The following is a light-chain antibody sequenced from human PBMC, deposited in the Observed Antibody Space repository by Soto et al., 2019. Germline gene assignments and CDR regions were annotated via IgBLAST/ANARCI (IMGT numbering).Light chain of an antibody. CDR1: QGISSY. CDR2: AAS. Sequence: IQLTQSPSFLSASVGDRVTITCRASQGISSYLAWYQQKPGKAPKVLIYAASTLQSGVPSRFSGSGSGTIFTLTISSLQTEDFATYYCQQLNSYPLTFGGGTKVEIK. CDR3: QQLNSYPLT. V-gene: IGKV1-9*01. J-gene: IGKJ4*01.